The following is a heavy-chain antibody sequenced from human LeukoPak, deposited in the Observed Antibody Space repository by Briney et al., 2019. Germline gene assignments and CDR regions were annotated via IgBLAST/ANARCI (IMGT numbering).Heavy chain of an antibody. J-gene: IGHJ4*02. CDR1: GYSFTSYW. CDR3: ARPATTYYYDSGGYNFDY. CDR2: IYPGDSDT. V-gene: IGHV5-51*01. D-gene: IGHD3-22*01. Sequence: GESLKISCRGSGYSFTSYWIGWVRQMPGKGLEWMGIIYPGDSDTRYSASFQGQVTISADKSISTAYLQWSSLKASDTAMYYCARPATTYYYDSGGYNFDYWGQGTLVTVSS.